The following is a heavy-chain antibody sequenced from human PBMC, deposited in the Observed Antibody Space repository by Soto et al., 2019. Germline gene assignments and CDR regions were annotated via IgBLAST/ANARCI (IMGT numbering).Heavy chain of an antibody. CDR3: ARSGDNYNRLDY. CDR1: GFTFSDYY. J-gene: IGHJ4*02. Sequence: GGSLRLSCEGSGFTFSDYYISWIRQAPGKGLEWISYSSNSGTFSRYADSVKGRFSISRDNTKNLLYLQMNSLRAEDTAVYYCARSGDNYNRLDYWGQGTPVTVS. CDR2: SSNSGTFS. V-gene: IGHV3-11*06. D-gene: IGHD1-1*01.